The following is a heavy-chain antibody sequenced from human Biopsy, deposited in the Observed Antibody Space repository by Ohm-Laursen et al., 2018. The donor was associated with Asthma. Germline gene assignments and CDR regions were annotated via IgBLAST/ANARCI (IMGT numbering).Heavy chain of an antibody. Sequence: SQTLSLTCAVSGGSVSSGSYYWSWIRQPPGKGLAWVSYISYSGSTDYKPSLKSRLTISMDTSKNQFSLKLSSVTAADTAVYYCARVPTTLRYFDLWGRGTLVTVSS. J-gene: IGHJ2*01. D-gene: IGHD2-15*01. CDR3: ARVPTTLRYFDL. CDR2: ISYSGST. V-gene: IGHV4-61*01. CDR1: GGSVSSGSYY.